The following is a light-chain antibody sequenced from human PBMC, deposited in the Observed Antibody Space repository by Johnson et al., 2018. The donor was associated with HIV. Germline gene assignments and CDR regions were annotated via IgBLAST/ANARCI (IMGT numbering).Light chain of an antibody. CDR1: SSNIGNNY. CDR2: DNN. CDR3: GTWDSSLSVYV. Sequence: QSVLTQPPSVSAAPGQKVTISCSGSSSNIGNNYVSWYQQLPGTAPKLLIYDNNKRPSGIPDRFSGSKSGKSATLGITGLQTGDEADYYCGTWDSSLSVYVFGTGTKVTVL. J-gene: IGLJ1*01. V-gene: IGLV1-51*01.